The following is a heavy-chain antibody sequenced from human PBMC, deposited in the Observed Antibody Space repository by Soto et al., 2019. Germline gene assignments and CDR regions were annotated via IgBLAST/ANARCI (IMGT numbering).Heavy chain of an antibody. V-gene: IGHV3-23*01. CDR1: GFTFSSYA. Sequence: EVQLLESGGGLVQPGGSLRLSCAASGFTFSSYAMSWVRQAPGKGLAWVSAISGSGGSTYYADSVKGRFTISRDNSKNTLYLQMNSLRAEDTAVYYCAKVTGRPTKAEDIVVVVAASGSWFDPWGQGTLVTVSS. D-gene: IGHD2-15*01. J-gene: IGHJ5*02. CDR3: AKVTGRPTKAEDIVVVVAASGSWFDP. CDR2: ISGSGGST.